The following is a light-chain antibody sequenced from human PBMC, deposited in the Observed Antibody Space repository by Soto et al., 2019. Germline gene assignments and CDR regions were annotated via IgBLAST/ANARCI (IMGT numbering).Light chain of an antibody. J-gene: IGKJ5*01. V-gene: IGKV3-20*01. CDR1: QSVNSNY. CDR2: AAS. CDR3: QQYGSSST. Sequence: EIVLTQSPGTLSLSPGERATLSCRSSQSVNSNYLAWYQQKPGQAPRLLIYAASSRAAGFPDRFSGSGSETDFTLTISRLEPDDFAVYYCQQYGSSSTFGQGTRLEIK.